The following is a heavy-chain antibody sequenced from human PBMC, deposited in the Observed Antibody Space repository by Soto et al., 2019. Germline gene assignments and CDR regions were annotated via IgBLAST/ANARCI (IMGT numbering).Heavy chain of an antibody. J-gene: IGHJ1*01. V-gene: IGHV4-34*01. CDR2: INHSGST. Sequence: SETLSLTCAVYGGSFSGYYWSWIRQPPGKGLEWIGEINHSGSTNYNPSLKSRVTISVDTSKNQFSLKLSSVTAADTAVYYCARASAEPPEYFQHWGQGTLVTVSS. CDR1: GGSFSGYY. D-gene: IGHD6-13*01. CDR3: ARASAEPPEYFQH.